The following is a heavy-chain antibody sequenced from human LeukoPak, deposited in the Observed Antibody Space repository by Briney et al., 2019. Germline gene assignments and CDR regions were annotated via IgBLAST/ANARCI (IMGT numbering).Heavy chain of an antibody. Sequence: GGSLRLSCAASGFTVSSNYMSWFRQAPGKGLEWVSVIYSGGSTYYADSVKGRFTISRDNSKNTLYLQMNSLRAEDTAVYYCAGCQGCSSSRYYYYGMDVWGQGTTVTVSS. CDR1: GFTVSSNY. D-gene: IGHD6-13*01. V-gene: IGHV3-66*01. J-gene: IGHJ6*02. CDR2: IYSGGST. CDR3: AGCQGCSSSRYYYYGMDV.